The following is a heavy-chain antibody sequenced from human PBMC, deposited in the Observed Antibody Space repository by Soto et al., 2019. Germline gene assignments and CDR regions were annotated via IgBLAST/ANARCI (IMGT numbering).Heavy chain of an antibody. J-gene: IGHJ6*02. Sequence: SETLSLTCTVSGGSISSGDYYWSWIRQPPGKGLEWIGYIFYSGSTYYNPSLKSRVTISVDTSKNQFSLKLSSVTAADTAVYYCARAKLNSNYRYYGMDVWGQGTTVTVSS. CDR1: GGSISSGDYY. CDR3: ARAKLNSNYRYYGMDV. D-gene: IGHD4-4*01. V-gene: IGHV4-30-4*01. CDR2: IFYSGST.